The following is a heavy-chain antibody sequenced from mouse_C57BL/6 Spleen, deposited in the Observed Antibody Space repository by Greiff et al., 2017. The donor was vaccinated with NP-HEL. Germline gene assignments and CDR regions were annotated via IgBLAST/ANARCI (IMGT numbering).Heavy chain of an antibody. V-gene: IGHV1-52*01. CDR3: VLDGYYWYFDV. CDR2: IDPSDSET. Sequence: QVQLQQPGAELVRPGSSVKLSCKASGYTFTSYWMHWVKQRPIQGLEWIGNIDPSDSETHYNQKFKDKATLTVDKSSSTAYMQLSSLTSEDSAVYYCVLDGYYWYFDVWGTGTTVTVSS. D-gene: IGHD2-3*01. J-gene: IGHJ1*03. CDR1: GYTFTSYW.